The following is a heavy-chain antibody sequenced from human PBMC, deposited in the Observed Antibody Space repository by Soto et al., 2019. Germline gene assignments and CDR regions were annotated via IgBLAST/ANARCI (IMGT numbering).Heavy chain of an antibody. J-gene: IGHJ5*02. CDR1: GGSFSGYY. D-gene: IGHD3-10*01. CDR3: ARGRLELLWFGESQRWFDP. CDR2: INHSGST. V-gene: IGHV4-34*01. Sequence: PSETLSLTCAVYGGSFSGYYWSWIRQPPGKGLEWIGEINHSGSTNYNPSLKSRVTISLDTSKNQFSLKLSSVTAADTAVYYCARGRLELLWFGESQRWFDPWGQGTLVTVS.